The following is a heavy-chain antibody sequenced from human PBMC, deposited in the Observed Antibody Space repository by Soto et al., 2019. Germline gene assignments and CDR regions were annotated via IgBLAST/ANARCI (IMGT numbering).Heavy chain of an antibody. CDR3: TTSRGLGY. Sequence: EVQLEESGGGLVKPGGSLRLSCAASDLTLSDTHMNWVRQAPGKGLEWVGRIKSKADGGTTDYAAPVKGRFTISRDDSKNTLYLQMNSLKTEDPAVYYCTTSRGLGYWGQGTLVTVSS. D-gene: IGHD3-22*01. V-gene: IGHV3-15*07. CDR1: DLTLSDTH. CDR2: IKSKADGGTT. J-gene: IGHJ4*02.